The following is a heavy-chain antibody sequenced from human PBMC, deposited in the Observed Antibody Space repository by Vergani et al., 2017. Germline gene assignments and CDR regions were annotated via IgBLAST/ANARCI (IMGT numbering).Heavy chain of an antibody. CDR3: ARDRNFGVVITAFDY. D-gene: IGHD3-3*01. J-gene: IGHJ4*02. Sequence: EVQLVESGGGLVKPGGSLRLSCAASGFTFDDYAMHWVRQAPGKGLEWVSGISGSGGSTYYADSVKGRFTISRDNSKNTLYLQMNSLRAEDTAVYYCARDRNFGVVITAFDYWGQGTLVTVSS. CDR2: ISGSGGST. CDR1: GFTFDDYA. V-gene: IGHV3-23*04.